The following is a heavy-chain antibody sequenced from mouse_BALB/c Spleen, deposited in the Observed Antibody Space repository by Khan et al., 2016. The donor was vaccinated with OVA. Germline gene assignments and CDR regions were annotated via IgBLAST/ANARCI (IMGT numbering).Heavy chain of an antibody. CDR1: GFTFSTYG. J-gene: IGHJ3*01. CDR3: ARLAYYYDSEGFAY. CDR2: VSTGGHYT. V-gene: IGHV5-6*01. D-gene: IGHD1-1*01. Sequence: EVELVESGGDVVKPGGSLKLSCAASGFTFSTYGMSWVRQTPDKRLEWVATVSTGGHYTYYPDTVKGRFTISRYNAKNTLYLQMSSLKSEDTAMFYCARLAYYYDSEGFAYWGQGTLVTVSA.